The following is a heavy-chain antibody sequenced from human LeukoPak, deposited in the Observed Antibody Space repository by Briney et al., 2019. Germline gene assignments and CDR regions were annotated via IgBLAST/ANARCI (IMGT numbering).Heavy chain of an antibody. CDR3: ASDLKGYGDYGFDY. J-gene: IGHJ4*02. CDR1: GSTFRSYA. Sequence: GGALRLSFAASGSTFRSYAMHGVGQAPGKGREGVAVISYDGNYQYYSDSVKGRFAISRDNSENTLYLQMNSLRAEDTAVYYCASDLKGYGDYGFDYWGQGTLVTVSS. V-gene: IGHV3-30*09. D-gene: IGHD4-17*01. CDR2: ISYDGNYQ.